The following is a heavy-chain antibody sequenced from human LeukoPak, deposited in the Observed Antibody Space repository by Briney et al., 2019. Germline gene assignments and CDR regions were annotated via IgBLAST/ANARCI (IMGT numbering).Heavy chain of an antibody. D-gene: IGHD3-3*01. Sequence: ASVKVSCKASGYTFTGYYMHWVRQAPGQGLEWMGWINPNSGGTNYAQTFQGRVTMTRDTSISTAYMELSRLRSDDTAVYYCARAQEWLPHLLEYYFDYWGQGTLVTVSS. CDR2: INPNSGGT. CDR3: ARAQEWLPHLLEYYFDY. V-gene: IGHV1-2*02. J-gene: IGHJ4*02. CDR1: GYTFTGYY.